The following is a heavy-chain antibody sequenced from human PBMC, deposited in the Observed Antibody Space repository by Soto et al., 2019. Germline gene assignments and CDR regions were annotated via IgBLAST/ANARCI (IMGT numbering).Heavy chain of an antibody. Sequence: EVQLVESGGGLVKPGGSLRLSCAASGFTFSSYSMNWVRQAPGKGLEWVSSISSSSSYIYYADSVKGRFTISRDNAKNSLYLQMNSLRAEDTAVYYCAREFGYSGYDYYYYGMDVWGQGTTVTVSS. CDR3: AREFGYSGYDYYYYGMDV. V-gene: IGHV3-21*01. CDR2: ISSSSSYI. J-gene: IGHJ6*02. D-gene: IGHD5-12*01. CDR1: GFTFSSYS.